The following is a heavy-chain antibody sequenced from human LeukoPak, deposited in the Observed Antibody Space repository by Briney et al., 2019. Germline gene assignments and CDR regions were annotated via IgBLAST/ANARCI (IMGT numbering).Heavy chain of an antibody. V-gene: IGHV1-8*01. CDR2: IHANSGKA. J-gene: IGHJ4*02. CDR1: GYTFRDYE. Sequence: ASVRVSCKTSGYTFRDYEINWVRQAPGLGLEWVAWIHANSGKAGSAQRFQGRVTLTRDTSTETAFMELSGLTSDDSATYFCARGHYGGNRYFDNWGQGTLVTVSS. D-gene: IGHD4-23*01. CDR3: ARGHYGGNRYFDN.